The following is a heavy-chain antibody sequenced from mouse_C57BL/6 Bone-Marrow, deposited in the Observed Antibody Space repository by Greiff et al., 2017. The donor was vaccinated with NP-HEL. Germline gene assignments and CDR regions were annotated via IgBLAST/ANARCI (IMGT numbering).Heavy chain of an antibody. D-gene: IGHD1-1*01. CDR2: ISSGGSYT. CDR3: AHGSSYWYFDV. CDR1: GFTFSSYG. J-gene: IGHJ1*03. Sequence: DVKLVESGGDLVKPGGSLKLSCAASGFTFSSYGMSWVRQTPDKRLEWVATISSGGSYTYYPDSVKGRFTISRDNAKNTLYLQMSSLKSEDTAMYYCAHGSSYWYFDVWGTGTTVTVSS. V-gene: IGHV5-6*02.